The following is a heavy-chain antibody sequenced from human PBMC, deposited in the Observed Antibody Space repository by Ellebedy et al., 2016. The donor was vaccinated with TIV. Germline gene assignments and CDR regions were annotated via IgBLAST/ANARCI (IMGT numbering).Heavy chain of an antibody. Sequence: GSLRLSCAASGFTVSSDYMSWIRQPPGKGLEWIGYIYYSGSTNYNPSLKSRVTISVDTSKNQFSLRLSSVTAADTAVYYCARRPGYSSGWFDYWGQGTLVTVSS. V-gene: IGHV4-59*02. D-gene: IGHD6-19*01. J-gene: IGHJ4*02. CDR1: GFTVSSDY. CDR3: ARRPGYSSGWFDY. CDR2: IYYSGST.